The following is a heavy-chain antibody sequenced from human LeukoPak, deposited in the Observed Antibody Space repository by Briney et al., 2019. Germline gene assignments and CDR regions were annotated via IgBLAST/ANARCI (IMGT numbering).Heavy chain of an antibody. CDR3: ASVWELPYFDY. D-gene: IGHD1-26*01. CDR1: GGSISSSSYY. J-gene: IGHJ4*02. V-gene: IGHV4-39*01. Sequence: SETLPLTCTVSGGSISSSSYYWGWIRQPPGKGLEWIGSIYYSGSTYYNPSLKSRVTISVDTSKNQFSLKLSSVTAADTAVYYCASVWELPYFDYWGQGTLVTVSS. CDR2: IYYSGST.